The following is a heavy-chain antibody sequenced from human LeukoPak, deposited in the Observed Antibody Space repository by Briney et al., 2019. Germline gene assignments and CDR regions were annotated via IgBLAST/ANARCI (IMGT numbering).Heavy chain of an antibody. D-gene: IGHD6-19*01. CDR3: ARVGGGGWYDY. CDR2: IWYDGSNK. Sequence: PGGSLRLSCAASGFTFSSYGMHWVRQAPGKGLEGVAVIWYDGSNKYYADSVKGRFTISRDNSKNTLYLQMNSLRAEDTAVYYCARVGGGGWYDYWGQGTLVTVSS. J-gene: IGHJ4*02. V-gene: IGHV3-33*01. CDR1: GFTFSSYG.